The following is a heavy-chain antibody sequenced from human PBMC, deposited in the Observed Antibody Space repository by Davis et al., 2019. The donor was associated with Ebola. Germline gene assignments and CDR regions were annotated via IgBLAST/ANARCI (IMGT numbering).Heavy chain of an antibody. CDR1: GGSFSGYY. CDR3: ARGGAAADQARTLEIDY. J-gene: IGHJ4*02. Sequence: MPSETLSLTCAVYGGSFSGYYWSWIRQPPGKGLEWIGEINHSGSTNYNPSLESRVTISVDTSKNQFSLKLSSVTAADTAVYYCARGGAAADQARTLEIDYWGQGTLVTVSS. CDR2: INHSGST. V-gene: IGHV4-34*01. D-gene: IGHD6-13*01.